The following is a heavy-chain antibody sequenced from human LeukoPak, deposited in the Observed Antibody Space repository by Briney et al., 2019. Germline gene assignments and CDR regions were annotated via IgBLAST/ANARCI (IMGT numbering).Heavy chain of an antibody. CDR3: ARSGGSGSIDY. D-gene: IGHD3-10*01. CDR2: IYYSGST. CDR1: GGSISSHY. V-gene: IGHV4-59*11. J-gene: IGHJ4*02. Sequence: SETLPLTCIVSGGSISSHYWSWIRQPLGKGLEWIGYIYYSGSTNYNPSLKSRVTISVDTSKNQFSLKLSSATAADTAVYYCARSGGSGSIDYWGQGTLVTVSS.